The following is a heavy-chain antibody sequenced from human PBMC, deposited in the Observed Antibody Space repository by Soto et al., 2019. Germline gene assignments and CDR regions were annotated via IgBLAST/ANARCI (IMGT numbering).Heavy chain of an antibody. J-gene: IGHJ4*02. Sequence: SETLSLTCAVYGGSFSGYYWSLIRQPPGKGLEWIGEINHSGSTNYNPSLKSRVTISVDTSKNQFSLKLSSVTAADTAVYYCARYLRTSQQDDFWSGYYYFDYWGQGTLVTVSS. CDR2: INHSGST. D-gene: IGHD3-3*01. CDR1: GGSFSGYY. V-gene: IGHV4-34*01. CDR3: ARYLRTSQQDDFWSGYYYFDY.